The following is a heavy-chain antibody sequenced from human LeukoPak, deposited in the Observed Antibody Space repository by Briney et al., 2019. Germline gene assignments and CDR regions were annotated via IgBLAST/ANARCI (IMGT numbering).Heavy chain of an antibody. CDR1: GFTFSDYN. J-gene: IGHJ1*01. V-gene: IGHV3-48*04. Sequence: HTGGSLRLSCAASGFTFSDYNLNWIRQAPGKGLEWVSYSSGSGSTIYSADSVKGRFTISRDNAKNSLYLQMNSLRAEDTAVYYCASGNSAHWFWGQGTLVTVSS. CDR2: SSGSGSTI. D-gene: IGHD1-26*01. CDR3: ASGNSAHWF.